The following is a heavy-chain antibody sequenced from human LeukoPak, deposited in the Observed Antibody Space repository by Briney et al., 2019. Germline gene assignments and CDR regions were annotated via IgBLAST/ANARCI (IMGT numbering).Heavy chain of an antibody. J-gene: IGHJ4*02. D-gene: IGHD3-16*01. CDR3: ARGLVPGFLDY. V-gene: IGHV3-74*01. Sequence: GGSLRLSCAASGFTFSSSWMYWVRQAPGKGLVWVSRINSGESITTYADSVKGRFTISRDNAKNTLYLQMNSLRAEDTAVYYCARGLVPGFLDYWGQGTPVTVSS. CDR2: INSGESIT. CDR1: GFTFSSSW.